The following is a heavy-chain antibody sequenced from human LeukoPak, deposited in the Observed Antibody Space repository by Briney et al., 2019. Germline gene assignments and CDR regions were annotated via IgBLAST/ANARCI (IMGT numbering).Heavy chain of an antibody. CDR1: GFTFSSYW. J-gene: IGHJ4*01. Sequence: GGSLRLSCAASGFTFSSYWMSWMRQAPGQGLEWVSLITSGSSYTYYSGSVQDRFTISRDNAQNTLYLHMNSLGEEDSAVYFCATDRLAGLGSSDYWGQGTLVIVSS. CDR2: ITSGSSYT. D-gene: IGHD3-10*01. CDR3: ATDRLAGLGSSDY. V-gene: IGHV3-21*01.